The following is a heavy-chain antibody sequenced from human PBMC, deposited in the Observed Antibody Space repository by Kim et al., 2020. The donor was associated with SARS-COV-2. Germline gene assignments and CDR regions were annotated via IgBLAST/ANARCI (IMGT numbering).Heavy chain of an antibody. D-gene: IGHD6-13*01. J-gene: IGHJ6*02. Sequence: GGSLRLSCAASGFTFSSYWMHWVRQAPGKGLVWVSRINSDGSSTSYADSVKGRFTISRDNAKNTLYLQMNSLRAEDTAVYYCARDLSRGSSWYYYYYGMDVSGQGTTVTVSS. V-gene: IGHV3-74*01. CDR1: GFTFSSYW. CDR3: ARDLSRGSSWYYYYYGMDV. CDR2: INSDGSST.